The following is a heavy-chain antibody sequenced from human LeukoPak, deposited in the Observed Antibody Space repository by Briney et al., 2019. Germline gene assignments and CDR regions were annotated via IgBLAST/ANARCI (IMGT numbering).Heavy chain of an antibody. Sequence: ESGPTLVNPTQTLTLTCTFSGFSLSTSGVGVGWIRQPPGKALEWLALIYWDDDKRYSPSLKSRLTITKDTSKNQVVLTMTNMDPVDTATYYCAHMGRLVEMATIRFRPIQSGWDYFDYWGQGTLVTVSS. D-gene: IGHD5-24*01. J-gene: IGHJ4*02. CDR1: GFSLSTSGVG. CDR3: AHMGRLVEMATIRFRPIQSGWDYFDY. V-gene: IGHV2-5*02. CDR2: IYWDDDK.